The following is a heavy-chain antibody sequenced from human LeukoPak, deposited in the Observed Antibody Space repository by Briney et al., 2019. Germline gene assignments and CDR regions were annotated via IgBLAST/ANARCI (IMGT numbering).Heavy chain of an antibody. CDR2: ISAYNDDT. V-gene: IGHV1-18*01. CDR3: ARDRFGYFGDH. CDR1: GYTFTNFG. D-gene: IGHD3-9*01. Sequence: GASVKVSCKTSGYTFTNFGINWVRQAPGQGLEWMGWISAYNDDTNYAQKLQGRVTLTTDTSTSTAYMELRSLRSDDTAVYYCARDRFGYFGDHWGQGTLVTVSS. J-gene: IGHJ4*02.